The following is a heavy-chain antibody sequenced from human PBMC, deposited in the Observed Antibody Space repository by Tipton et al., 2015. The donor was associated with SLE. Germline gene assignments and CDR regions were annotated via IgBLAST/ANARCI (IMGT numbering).Heavy chain of an antibody. CDR1: GFTFNTYV. CDR2: IFDDETTT. Sequence: SLRLSCAASGFTFNTYVMSWVRQAPGKGLEWVSLIFDDETTTHYADSVKGRFTISRDNAKNSLHLQMNSLRAEDTALYYCAKGPYDVVTGFGRTPFDNWGQGAPVTVSS. D-gene: IGHD3-9*01. J-gene: IGHJ4*02. CDR3: AKGPYDVVTGFGRTPFDN. V-gene: IGHV3-23*03.